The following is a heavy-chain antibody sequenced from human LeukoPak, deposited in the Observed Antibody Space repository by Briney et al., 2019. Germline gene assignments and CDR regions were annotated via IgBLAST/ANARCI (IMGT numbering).Heavy chain of an antibody. V-gene: IGHV4-39*01. CDR2: IYYSGST. Sequence: PSETLSLTCTVSGGSISSSSYYWGWIRQPPGKGLEWIGSIYYSGSTYYNPSLKSRVTISVDTSKNQFSLKLSSVTAADTAVYYCARFQAAKYYYGSGTPWYFDYWGQGTLVTVSS. D-gene: IGHD3-10*01. CDR3: ARFQAAKYYYGSGTPWYFDY. J-gene: IGHJ4*02. CDR1: GGSISSSSYY.